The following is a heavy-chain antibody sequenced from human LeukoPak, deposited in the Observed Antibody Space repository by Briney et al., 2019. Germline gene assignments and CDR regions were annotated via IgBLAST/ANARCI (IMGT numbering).Heavy chain of an antibody. V-gene: IGHV3-30*02. Sequence: GGSLTLFCVASGNTFRRSGLHWVRQAPGKGLEWVAFIPYDGYKKSYLDSVKGRFTISRDNSKNTVYLQMSSLRAQDRALYYCATDRYCGGGCSNWFDPWGQGTLVIVSS. CDR3: ATDRYCGGGCSNWFDP. CDR1: GNTFRRSG. J-gene: IGHJ5*02. D-gene: IGHD2-21*02. CDR2: IPYDGYKK.